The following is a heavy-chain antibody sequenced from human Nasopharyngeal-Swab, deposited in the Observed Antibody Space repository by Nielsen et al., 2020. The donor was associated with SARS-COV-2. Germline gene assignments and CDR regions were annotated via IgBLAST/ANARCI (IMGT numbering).Heavy chain of an antibody. CDR1: GYTSISYW. V-gene: IGHV5-10-1*01. J-gene: IGHJ6*02. Sequence: GASLPISCKGSGYTSISYWISWERKLPGKGLEWPGRIAPSDSYTNYNPSAQGHVTISVDKSISTAYLQWSSLKASDTAMYYCARGRPSSGSSAYYYYGMDVWGQGTTVTVSS. CDR3: ARGRPSSGSSAYYYYGMDV. CDR2: IAPSDSYT. D-gene: IGHD1-26*01.